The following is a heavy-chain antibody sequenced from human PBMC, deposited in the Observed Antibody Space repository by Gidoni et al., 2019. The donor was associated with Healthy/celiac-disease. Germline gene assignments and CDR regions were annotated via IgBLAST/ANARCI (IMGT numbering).Heavy chain of an antibody. Sequence: EVQLVESGGGLVKPGGSMRRSCAASGFTFSSYSMNWVRQAPGKGLEWVSSISSSSSYIYYADSVEGRFTISRDNAKTSLYLQMNSLRAEDTAVYYCARQLEWFPADYWGQGTLVTVSS. J-gene: IGHJ4*02. CDR2: ISSSSSYI. D-gene: IGHD3-3*01. CDR1: GFTFSSYS. CDR3: ARQLEWFPADY. V-gene: IGHV3-21*01.